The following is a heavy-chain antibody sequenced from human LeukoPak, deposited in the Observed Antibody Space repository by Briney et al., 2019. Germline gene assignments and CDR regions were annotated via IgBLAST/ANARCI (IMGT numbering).Heavy chain of an antibody. V-gene: IGHV4-30-2*01. CDR2: IYHSGST. Sequence: SQTLSLTCAVSGGSISSGGYSWSWIRQPPGKGLEWIGYIYHSGSTYYNPSLKSRVTISVDRSMNQFSLKLSSVTAADTAVYYCARGGSHKDIVVVVAATYDPWGQGTLVTVSS. CDR3: ARGGSHKDIVVVVAATYDP. J-gene: IGHJ5*02. D-gene: IGHD2-15*01. CDR1: GGSISSGGYS.